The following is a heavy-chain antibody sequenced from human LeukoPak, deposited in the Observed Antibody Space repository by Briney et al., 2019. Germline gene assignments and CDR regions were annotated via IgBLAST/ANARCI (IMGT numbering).Heavy chain of an antibody. Sequence: SETLSLTCTVSGGSISSYYWSWIRQPPGKGQEWIGYIYYSGSTNYNPSLKSRVTISVDTSKNQFSLKLSSVTAADTAVYYCARQRSSSRFGEKEFDYWGQGTLVTVSS. D-gene: IGHD6-13*01. CDR2: IYYSGST. CDR1: GGSISSYY. J-gene: IGHJ4*02. CDR3: ARQRSSSRFGEKEFDY. V-gene: IGHV4-59*08.